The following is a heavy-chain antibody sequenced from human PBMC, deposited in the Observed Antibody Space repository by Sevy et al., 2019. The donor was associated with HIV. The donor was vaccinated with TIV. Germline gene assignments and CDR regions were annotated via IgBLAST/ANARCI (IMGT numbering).Heavy chain of an antibody. D-gene: IGHD2-2*01. CDR3: AGDAPRVVVPAAMEGWFDP. Sequence: SETLSLTCAVSGYSISSGYYWGWIRQPPGKGLEWIGSIYHSGSTYYNPSLKSRVTISVDTSKNQFSLKLSSVTAADTAVYYCAGDAPRVVVPAAMEGWFDPWGQGTLVTVSS. J-gene: IGHJ5*02. CDR1: GYSISSGYY. V-gene: IGHV4-38-2*02. CDR2: IYHSGST.